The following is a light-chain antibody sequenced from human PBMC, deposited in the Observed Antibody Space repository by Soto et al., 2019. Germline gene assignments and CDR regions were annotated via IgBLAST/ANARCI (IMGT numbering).Light chain of an antibody. V-gene: IGKV3-11*01. CDR2: DAS. CDR3: QQYDQWWT. CDR1: QSVSSY. J-gene: IGKJ1*01. Sequence: EIVLTQSPATLSLSPGERATLSCRASQSVSSYLAWYQQKPGQAPRLLIYDASNRATGIPARFSGSGSGTDFTLTISSLEPEDFGVYFCQQYDQWWTFGQGTKVDIK.